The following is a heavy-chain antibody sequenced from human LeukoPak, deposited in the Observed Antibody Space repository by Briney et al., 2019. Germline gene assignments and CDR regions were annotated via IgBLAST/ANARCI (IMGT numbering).Heavy chain of an antibody. Sequence: PSETLSLTCTVSGGSISSGGYYWSWIRQHPGKGLEWIGSIYYSGSTYYNPSLKSRVTISVDTSKNQFSLKLSSVTAADTAVYYCARGIYGDYGSYWYFDLWGRGTLVTVSS. J-gene: IGHJ2*01. D-gene: IGHD4-17*01. CDR1: GGSISSGGYY. CDR2: IYYSGST. CDR3: ARGIYGDYGSYWYFDL. V-gene: IGHV4-39*07.